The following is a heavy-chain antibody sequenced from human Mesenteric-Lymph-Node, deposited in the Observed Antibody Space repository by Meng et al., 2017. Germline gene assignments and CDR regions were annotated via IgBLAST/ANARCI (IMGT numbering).Heavy chain of an antibody. V-gene: IGHV3-30*01. D-gene: IGHD5-24*01. Sequence: GESLKISCAASGFTFSSYAMHWVRQAPGKGLEWVAVISYDGSNKYYADSVKGRFTISRDNSKNTLYLQMNSLRAEDTAVYYCVGARWLQLGLGYWGQGTRVTVSS. J-gene: IGHJ4*02. CDR1: GFTFSSYA. CDR2: ISYDGSNK. CDR3: VGARWLQLGLGY.